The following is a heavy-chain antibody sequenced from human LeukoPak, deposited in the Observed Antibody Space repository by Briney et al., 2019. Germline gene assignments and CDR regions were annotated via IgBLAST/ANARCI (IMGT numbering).Heavy chain of an antibody. CDR3: ARYSSIASRDAFDI. V-gene: IGHV4-39*07. D-gene: IGHD6-6*01. CDR1: GGSISSSSYY. CDR2: IYYSGST. Sequence: PSETLSLTCTVSGGSISSSSYYWGWIRQPPGKGLEWIGSIYYSGSTCYNPSLKSRVTISVDTSKNQFSLKLSSVTAADTAVYYCARYSSIASRDAFDIWGQGTMVTVSS. J-gene: IGHJ3*02.